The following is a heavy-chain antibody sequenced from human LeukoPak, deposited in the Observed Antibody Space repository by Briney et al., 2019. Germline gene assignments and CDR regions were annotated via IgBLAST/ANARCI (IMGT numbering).Heavy chain of an antibody. CDR3: ARDLVTVTKGFDI. Sequence: SETLSLSCAVSDDSFSSHYWTWIRQPPGKGLEWIGYISYIGSTNYNPSLKSRVTISIDTSKKQFSLKLRSVTAADTAVYYCARDLVTVTKGFDIWGQGTMASVSS. J-gene: IGHJ3*02. V-gene: IGHV4-59*11. CDR1: DDSFSSHY. D-gene: IGHD4-17*01. CDR2: ISYIGST.